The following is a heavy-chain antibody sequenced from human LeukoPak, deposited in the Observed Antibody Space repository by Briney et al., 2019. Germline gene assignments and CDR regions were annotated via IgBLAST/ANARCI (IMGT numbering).Heavy chain of an antibody. CDR1: GYTFTGFY. J-gene: IGHJ4*02. CDR3: ARGDIYCSSTSCLFDY. Sequence: ASVKVSCKASGYTFTGFYMHWVRQALGQGLLWIAWINLNSGDPNYAQKFQGRVTMTRDTSISTAYMELSRLTSDDTAMYYCARGDIYCSSTSCLFDYWGQGTLVTVSS. D-gene: IGHD2-2*01. CDR2: INLNSGDP. V-gene: IGHV1-2*02.